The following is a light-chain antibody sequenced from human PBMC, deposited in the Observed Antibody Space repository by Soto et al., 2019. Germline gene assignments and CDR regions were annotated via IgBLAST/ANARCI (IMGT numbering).Light chain of an antibody. CDR3: QQYDNSPIT. CDR2: GAS. J-gene: IGKJ5*01. Sequence: EIALTQSPGTLSLSPWERATLSCRASQSLSSSYLAWYRQKPGQAPRLLIYGASSRATGIPDRFSGTGSETDFTLTISRLEPEDFAVYYCQQYDNSPITFGQGTRLEIK. CDR1: QSLSSSY. V-gene: IGKV3-20*01.